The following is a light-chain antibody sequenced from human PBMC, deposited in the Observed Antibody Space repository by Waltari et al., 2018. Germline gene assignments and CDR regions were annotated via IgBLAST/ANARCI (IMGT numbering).Light chain of an antibody. J-gene: IGKJ2*01. CDR2: DAS. CDR3: QHRSNWPPS. CDR1: QTIGSY. V-gene: IGKV3-11*01. Sequence: EIVLTHSPATLSLSPGERATLSCRASQTIGSYLAWYQQKPGLAPRLLIYDASDRATGIPARFSGSGSGTDFTLTISSLEPEDFAVYYCQHRSNWPPSFGQGTKVEIE.